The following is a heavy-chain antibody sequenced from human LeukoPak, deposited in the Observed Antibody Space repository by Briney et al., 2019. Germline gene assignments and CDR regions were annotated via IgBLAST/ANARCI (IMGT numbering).Heavy chain of an antibody. CDR1: GGTFSSYA. D-gene: IGHD3-10*01. CDR3: ARDYYGSGGFDY. CDR2: IIPIFGTA. V-gene: IGHV1-69*05. Sequence: SVKVSCKASGGTFSSYAISWVRQAPGQGLEWMGRIIPIFGTANYAQKYQGRVTITTDESTSTAYMELSSLRFEDTAVYYCARDYYGSGGFDYWGQGTLVTVSS. J-gene: IGHJ4*02.